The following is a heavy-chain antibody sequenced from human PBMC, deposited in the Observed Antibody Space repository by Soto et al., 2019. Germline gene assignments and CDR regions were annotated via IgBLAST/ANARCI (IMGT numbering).Heavy chain of an antibody. CDR2: INHSGST. CDR3: ARGRGASLKDYCYGMDV. V-gene: IGHV4-34*01. Sequence: PSETLSLTCAVYGGSFSGYYWSWIRQPPGKGLEWIGEINHSGSTNYNPSLKSRVTISVDTSKNQFSLKLSSVTAADTAVYYCARGRGASLKDYCYGMDVWGQGTTVTVSS. CDR1: GGSFSGYY. J-gene: IGHJ6*02. D-gene: IGHD3-16*02.